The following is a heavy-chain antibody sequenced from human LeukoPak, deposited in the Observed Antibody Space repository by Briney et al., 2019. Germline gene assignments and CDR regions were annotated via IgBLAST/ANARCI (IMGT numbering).Heavy chain of an antibody. J-gene: IGHJ6*02. CDR1: GYSFTTYW. CDR2: IYPGDSAT. D-gene: IGHD5-24*01. V-gene: IGHV5-51*01. CDR3: ARHLFHGYNFPYFYYYGMDV. Sequence: GESLKISCKGSGYSFTTYWIGWVRQMPGKGLEWMGIIYPGDSATRYSPSFQGQVTISADKSISTAYLHWSSLKASDTAMYYCARHLFHGYNFPYFYYYGMDVWGQGTTVTVSS.